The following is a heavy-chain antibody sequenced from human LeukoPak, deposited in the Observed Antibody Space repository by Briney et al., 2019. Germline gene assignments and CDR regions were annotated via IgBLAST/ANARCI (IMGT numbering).Heavy chain of an antibody. J-gene: IGHJ4*02. D-gene: IGHD6-19*01. CDR1: GFTFSSYA. CDR2: IDASGGST. Sequence: GGSLRLSCAASGFTFSSYAVTWVRQAPGKGLEWVSGIDASGGSTYYADSVKGRFTISRDNSENTVYLQMNSLRAEDTALYYCAKFRGHSSGCHDYWGQGTLVTVSS. V-gene: IGHV3-23*01. CDR3: AKFRGHSSGCHDY.